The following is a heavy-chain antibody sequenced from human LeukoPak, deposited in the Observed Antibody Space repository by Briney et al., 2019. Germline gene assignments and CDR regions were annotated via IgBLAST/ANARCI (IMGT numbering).Heavy chain of an antibody. CDR1: GFTFSSYS. J-gene: IGHJ4*02. V-gene: IGHV3-21*01. CDR2: ISSSSSYV. Sequence: GGSLRLSCAASGFTFSSYSMNWVRQAPGKGLEWVSSISSSSSYVYYADSVKGRFTISRDNAKNSLYLQMNSLRAEDTAVYYCARARAHDYGGNSNLFDYWGQGTLVTVSS. CDR3: ARARAHDYGGNSNLFDY. D-gene: IGHD4-17*01.